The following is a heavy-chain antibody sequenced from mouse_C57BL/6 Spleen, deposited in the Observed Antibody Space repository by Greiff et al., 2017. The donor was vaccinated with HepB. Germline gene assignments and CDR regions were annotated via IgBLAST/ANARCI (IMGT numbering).Heavy chain of an antibody. Sequence: EVKVVESGGGLVKPGGSLKLSCAASGFTFSSYAMSWVRQTPEKRLEWVATISDGGSYTYYPDNVKGRFTISRDNAKNNLYLQMSHLKSEDTAMYYCARDLGLRGGYAMDYWGQGTSVTVSS. V-gene: IGHV5-4*01. J-gene: IGHJ4*01. CDR1: GFTFSSYA. CDR2: ISDGGSYT. CDR3: ARDLGLRGGYAMDY. D-gene: IGHD2-4*01.